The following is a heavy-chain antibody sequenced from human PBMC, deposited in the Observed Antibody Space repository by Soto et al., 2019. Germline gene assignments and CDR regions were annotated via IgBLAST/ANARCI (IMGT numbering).Heavy chain of an antibody. V-gene: IGHV1-3*01. D-gene: IGHD6-19*01. J-gene: IGHJ6*02. CDR2: INAGNGNT. CDR3: ARDPRGWWLVDQYYYYGMDV. Sequence: RASMKVSCKASGYTFTSYAMHWVRQAPGQRLEWMGWINAGNGNTKYSQKFQGRITITRDTSASTAYMELSSLRSEDTAVYYCARDPRGWWLVDQYYYYGMDVWGQGTTVTVSS. CDR1: GYTFTSYA.